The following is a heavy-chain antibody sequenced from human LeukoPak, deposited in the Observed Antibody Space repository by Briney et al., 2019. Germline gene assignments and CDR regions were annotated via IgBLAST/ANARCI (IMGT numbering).Heavy chain of an antibody. CDR2: ISGYNGNT. CDR1: GYSFSSSG. D-gene: IGHD2-2*01. CDR3: ARSGHCSGTSCYGEGIDF. V-gene: IGHV1-18*01. Sequence: ASVKVSCKASGYSFSSSGITWVRQAPGQGLEWMGWISGYNGNTADAQIFQGRVTMTTDTSTSTAYMELRSLRSGDTAVYFCARSGHCSGTSCYGEGIDFWGQGTLVTVSS. J-gene: IGHJ4*02.